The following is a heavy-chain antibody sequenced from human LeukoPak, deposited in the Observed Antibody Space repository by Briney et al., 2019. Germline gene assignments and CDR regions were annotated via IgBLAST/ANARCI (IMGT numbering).Heavy chain of an antibody. CDR1: GFTLSSYS. J-gene: IGHJ5*02. V-gene: IGHV3-21*06. CDR2: ISSTGSYI. CDR3: AREAWFDP. Sequence: PGGSLRLSCVASGFTLSSYSMNWVRQAPGKGLEWVSVISSTGSYIRYAESVKGRFTISRDNAKNSLFLEMKSLRAEDTAVYYCAREAWFDPWGQGTLVTVSS.